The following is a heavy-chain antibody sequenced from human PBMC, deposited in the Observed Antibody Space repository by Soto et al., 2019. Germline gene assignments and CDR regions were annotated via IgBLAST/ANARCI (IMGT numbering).Heavy chain of an antibody. CDR1: GGSISSSSYY. Sequence: SETLSLTCTVSGGSISSSSYYWGWIRQPPGKGLEWIGSIYYSGSTYYNPSLKSRVTISVDTSKNQFSLKLSSVNAADTAVYYCERHGDFWSGYPIDPWGQGTLVTVSS. J-gene: IGHJ5*02. CDR2: IYYSGST. D-gene: IGHD3-3*01. V-gene: IGHV4-39*01. CDR3: ERHGDFWSGYPIDP.